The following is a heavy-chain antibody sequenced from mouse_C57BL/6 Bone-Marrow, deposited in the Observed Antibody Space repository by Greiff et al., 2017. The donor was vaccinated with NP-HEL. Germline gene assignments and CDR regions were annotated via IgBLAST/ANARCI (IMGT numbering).Heavy chain of an antibody. CDR2: IYWDDAQ. CDR1: GFSLSTSGMG. D-gene: IGHD1-1*01. CDR3: ARYYYGSRTGFAY. J-gene: IGHJ3*01. V-gene: IGHV8-12*01. Sequence: QVQLKQSGPGILQSSQTLSLTCSFSGFSLSTSGMGVSWIRQPSGKGLEWLAHIYWDDAQRYNPSLKSRLTISKDTSRNQVFLKITSVDTADTATYYCARYYYGSRTGFAYWGQGTLVTVSA.